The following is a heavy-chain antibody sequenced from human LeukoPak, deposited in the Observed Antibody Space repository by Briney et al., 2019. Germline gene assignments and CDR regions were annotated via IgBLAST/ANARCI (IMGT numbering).Heavy chain of an antibody. V-gene: IGHV3-7*01. CDR1: GFTVSSNY. D-gene: IGHD3-16*02. J-gene: IGHJ4*02. Sequence: GGSLRLSCAASGFTVSSNYMSWVRQAPGKGLEWVANIKQDGSEKYYVDSVKGRFTISRDNAKNSLYLQMNSLRAEDTAVYYCARDALIGTPGYWGQGTLVTVSS. CDR3: ARDALIGTPGY. CDR2: IKQDGSEK.